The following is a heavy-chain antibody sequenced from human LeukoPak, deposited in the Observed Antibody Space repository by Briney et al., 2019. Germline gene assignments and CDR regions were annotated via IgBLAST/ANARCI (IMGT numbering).Heavy chain of an antibody. CDR2: INPSGGST. CDR1: GYTFTSYY. CDR3: ARGHSSGWSGDYYYYGMDV. Sequence: ASVKVSCKASGYTFTSYYMHWVRQAPGQGLEWMGIINPSGGSTSYAQKFQGRVTMTRDTSTSTVYMELSSLRSEDTAVYYCARGHSSGWSGDYYYYGMDVWGQGTTVTVSS. J-gene: IGHJ6*02. V-gene: IGHV1-46*01. D-gene: IGHD6-19*01.